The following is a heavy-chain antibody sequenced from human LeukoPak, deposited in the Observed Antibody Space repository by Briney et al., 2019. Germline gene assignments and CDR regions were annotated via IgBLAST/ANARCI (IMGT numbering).Heavy chain of an antibody. J-gene: IGHJ4*02. CDR1: GYTFTSYD. CDR3: AREYASAGASYGNFDY. D-gene: IGHD2-8*02. V-gene: IGHV1-2*02. CDR2: INPNSGGT. Sequence: GASVKVSCKASGYTFTSYDINWVRQATGQGLEWMGWINPNSGGTNYAQKFQGRVTMTRDTSISTAYMELSRLRSDDTAVYYCAREYASAGASYGNFDYWGQGTLVTVSS.